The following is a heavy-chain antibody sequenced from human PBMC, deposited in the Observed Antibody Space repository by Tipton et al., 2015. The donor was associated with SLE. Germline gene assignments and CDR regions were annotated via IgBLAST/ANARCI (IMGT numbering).Heavy chain of an antibody. V-gene: IGHV4-34*01. D-gene: IGHD3-22*01. CDR2: INHSGST. CDR1: GGSFSGHS. Sequence: TLSLTCAIYGGSFSGHSWSWIRQPPGKGLEWIGEINHSGSTNYNPSLMSRVIMSVDTSKNQFSLKLRSVSAADTGLYFCARAREDDYYDSGGFSQGAFDIWGQGTMVTVSS. CDR3: ARAREDDYYDSGGFSQGAFDI. J-gene: IGHJ3*02.